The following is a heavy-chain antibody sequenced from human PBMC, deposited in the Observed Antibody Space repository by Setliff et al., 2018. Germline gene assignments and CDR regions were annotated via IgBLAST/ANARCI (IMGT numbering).Heavy chain of an antibody. CDR2: VRSKDYGRTT. V-gene: IGHV3-49*04. CDR3: TRSLTVVGARYYFDY. Sequence: PGGSLRLSCVASGFTFTSYWMTWVRQAPGKGLDWVGFVRSKDYGRTTEYAASVKGRFTVSRDDPKNIAYLQMNSLKTEDTAVYYCTRSLTVVGARYYFDYWGQGTLVTVSS. CDR1: GFTFTSYW. D-gene: IGHD1-26*01. J-gene: IGHJ4*02.